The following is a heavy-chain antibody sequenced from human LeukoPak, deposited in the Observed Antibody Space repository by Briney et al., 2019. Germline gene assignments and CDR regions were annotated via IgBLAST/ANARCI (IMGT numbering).Heavy chain of an antibody. Sequence: ASVKVSFKSSGYTFTSYGISWVRQAPGQGLEWMGWISAYNGNTNYAQKVQGRVTMTTATSTSTAYMELRSLRSDDTAVYYCARDLGRITMVRGVLNNPDPLDPWGQGTLVTVSS. CDR1: GYTFTSYG. J-gene: IGHJ5*02. CDR2: ISAYNGNT. D-gene: IGHD3-10*01. CDR3: ARDLGRITMVRGVLNNPDPLDP. V-gene: IGHV1-18*01.